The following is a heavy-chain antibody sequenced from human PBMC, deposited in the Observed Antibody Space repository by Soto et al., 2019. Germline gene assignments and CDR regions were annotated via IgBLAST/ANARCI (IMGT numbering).Heavy chain of an antibody. CDR2: ISYDGSNK. V-gene: IGHV3-30-3*01. CDR3: AGPHNYFDY. J-gene: IGHJ4*02. CDR1: GFTFSSYA. Sequence: TGGSLRLSCAASGFTFSSYAMHWVRQAPGKGLEWVAVISYDGSNKYYADSVKGRFTISRDNSKNTLYLQMNSLRAEDTAVYYCAGPHNYFDYWGQGTLVTVSS.